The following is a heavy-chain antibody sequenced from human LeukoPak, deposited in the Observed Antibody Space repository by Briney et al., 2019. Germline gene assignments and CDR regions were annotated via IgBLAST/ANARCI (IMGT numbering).Heavy chain of an antibody. CDR3: ARLVNYGYSDY. V-gene: IGHV4-59*11. D-gene: IGHD3-22*01. CDR1: GGSTSGRY. CDR2: IHYDGRT. Sequence: PSETLSLTCTVSGGSTSGRYWTWIRQSPGKGLEWIGYIHYDGRTNYNPSFKSRVIISLDTSNNQFSLNLKSVTAADTAAYYCARLVNYGYSDYWGQGTLVTVSS. J-gene: IGHJ4*02.